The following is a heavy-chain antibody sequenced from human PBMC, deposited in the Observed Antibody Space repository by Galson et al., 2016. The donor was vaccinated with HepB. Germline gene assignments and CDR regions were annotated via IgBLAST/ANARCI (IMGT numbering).Heavy chain of an antibody. CDR1: GYIFTNYW. V-gene: IGHV5-51*01. CDR3: AKGVGGWPPRYYFDS. J-gene: IGHJ4*02. CDR2: IYPGDYQT. D-gene: IGHD3-16*01. Sequence: PGQSLKISCEASGYIFTNYWIHWVRHLPGKGLEWMGIIYPGDYQTKYSPSFQGQITISADKSINTAYLQWSSLKASDTATYYCAKGVGGWPPRYYFDSWGQGTLVSVSS.